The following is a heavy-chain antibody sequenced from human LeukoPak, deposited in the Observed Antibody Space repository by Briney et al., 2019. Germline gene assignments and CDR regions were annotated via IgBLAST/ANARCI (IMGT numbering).Heavy chain of an antibody. V-gene: IGHV1-8*01. CDR1: GYSFTSYD. Sequence: ASVKVSCKASGYSFTSYDINWVRQATGQGLEWMGWMNPNSGNTGYAQKFQGRVTMTRNTSISTAYMELSSLRSEDTAVYYCARGASGSYYEAYYFDHWGQGTLVTVSS. J-gene: IGHJ4*02. CDR3: ARGASGSYYEAYYFDH. D-gene: IGHD1-26*01. CDR2: MNPNSGNT.